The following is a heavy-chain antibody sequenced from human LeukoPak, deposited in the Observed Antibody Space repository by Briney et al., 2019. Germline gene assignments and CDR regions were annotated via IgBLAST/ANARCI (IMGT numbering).Heavy chain of an antibody. CDR2: IYTSVTT. J-gene: IGHJ5*02. V-gene: IGHV4-4*07. CDR3: ARVALPDYSKNSRWFDP. CDR1: GASTTGYY. Sequence: SQTLSLTCTVSGASTTGYYWSWIRQPAGKGLEWIGRIYTSVTTDYNPSLKTPVTISLYTSKNPFSRKLSSVTAAPTPGHSCARVALPDYSKNSRWFDPWGQGNLVTVSS. D-gene: IGHD4-11*01.